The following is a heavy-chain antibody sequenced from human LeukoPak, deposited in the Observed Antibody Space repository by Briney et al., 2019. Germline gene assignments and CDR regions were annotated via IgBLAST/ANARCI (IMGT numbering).Heavy chain of an antibody. CDR3: ARVGGGGYYYGMDV. CDR2: IYYSGST. D-gene: IGHD2-15*01. J-gene: IGHJ6*02. V-gene: IGHV4-59*01. CDR1: GGSISSYY. Sequence: SETLSLTCTVSGGSISSYYWSCIRQPPGKGLEWIGDIYYSGSTNYNPSLKSRVTISVDTSKNQFSLKLTSVTAADTAVYYCARVGGGGYYYGMDVWGQGTTVTVSS.